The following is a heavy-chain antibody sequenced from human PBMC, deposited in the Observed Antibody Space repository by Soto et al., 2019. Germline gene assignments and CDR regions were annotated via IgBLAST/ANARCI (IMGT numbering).Heavy chain of an antibody. CDR2: IAQDGSEK. V-gene: IGHV3-7*03. CDR3: ARGTELRYCTSSSCPGLDV. J-gene: IGHJ6*02. CDR1: GFTSSSYW. Sequence: GGSLRPSCAASGFTSSSYWMTWVRQAPGKGLEWVANIAQDGSEKHYVDSVKGRFTISRDNGKNSLSLQMNSLRAEDTAVYYCARGTELRYCTSSSCPGLDVWGQGTTVTVSS. D-gene: IGHD2-2*01.